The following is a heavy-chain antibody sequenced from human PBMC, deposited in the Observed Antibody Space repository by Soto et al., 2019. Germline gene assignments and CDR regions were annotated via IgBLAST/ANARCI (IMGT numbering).Heavy chain of an antibody. Sequence: EVQLLESGGGLVQPWGSLTLSCAATGFTFSSYAMSWVRQAPGKGVEWVSAISGSGGSTSYADSVKGLFTIARDNSKSTLDLQMNSLRAEDTAVYYCAKGTSRNWFDPWGQGTLVTVSS. CDR2: ISGSGGST. CDR1: GFTFSSYA. D-gene: IGHD6-13*01. CDR3: AKGTSRNWFDP. J-gene: IGHJ5*02. V-gene: IGHV3-23*01.